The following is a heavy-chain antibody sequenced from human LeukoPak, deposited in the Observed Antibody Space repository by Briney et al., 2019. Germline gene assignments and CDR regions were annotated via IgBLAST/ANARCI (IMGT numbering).Heavy chain of an antibody. CDR3: AQSLGYCSGGSCYCGLGYGMDV. Sequence: GGSLRLSCAASGFTFRSYSMRWVRQAPGKGLEWMSLIWDDGSIEYYAGSVKGLFTISRDKSNNMLYLQMNSLRAEDTAVYYCAQSLGYCSGGSCYCGLGYGMDVWGQGTTVTVSS. CDR2: IWDDGSIE. CDR1: GFTFRSYS. D-gene: IGHD2-15*01. J-gene: IGHJ6*02. V-gene: IGHV3-30*02.